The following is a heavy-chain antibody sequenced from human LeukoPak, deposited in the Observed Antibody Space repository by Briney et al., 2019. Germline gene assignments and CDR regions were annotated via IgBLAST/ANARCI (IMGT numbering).Heavy chain of an antibody. CDR1: GGSISSGDYS. D-gene: IGHD2-2*03. Sequence: PSETLSLTCAVSGGSISSGDYSWSWIRQPPGKGLEWIGNIYYSGSTYYNPSLKSRVNISVDTSKNQFSLKLSSVTAADTAVYYCARAGYASSWYAQFPFSFDSWGHGALVTVSS. CDR2: IYYSGST. V-gene: IGHV4-30-4*07. J-gene: IGHJ4*01. CDR3: ARAGYASSWYAQFPFSFDS.